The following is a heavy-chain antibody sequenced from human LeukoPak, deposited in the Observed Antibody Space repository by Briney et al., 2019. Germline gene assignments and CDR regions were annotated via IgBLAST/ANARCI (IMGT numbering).Heavy chain of an antibody. CDR3: AGSLLRSSTSCFLDC. J-gene: IGHJ4*02. Sequence: GGSLRLSCAASGFTVSGNYMTWVRQAPGKGLEWVSIIYSGGSTYYADSVKGRFTISRDNSKNTLSLQMNSLRAEDTAVYYCAGSLLRSSTSCFLDCWGQGTLVTVYS. V-gene: IGHV3-53*01. CDR2: IYSGGST. D-gene: IGHD2-2*01. CDR1: GFTVSGNY.